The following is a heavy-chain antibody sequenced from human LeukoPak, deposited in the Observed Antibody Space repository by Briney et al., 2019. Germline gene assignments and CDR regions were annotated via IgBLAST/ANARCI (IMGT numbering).Heavy chain of an antibody. V-gene: IGHV3-23*01. J-gene: IGHJ6*02. Sequence: GGSLRLSCAASGFTFSSYAMSWVRQAPGKGLEWVSAISGSGGSTYYADSVKGRFTISRDNSKNTLYLQMNSLRAEDTAVYYCAKGYNWNDAYSYYYGMDVWGQGTTVTVSS. D-gene: IGHD1-1*01. CDR1: GFTFSSYA. CDR3: AKGYNWNDAYSYYYGMDV. CDR2: ISGSGGST.